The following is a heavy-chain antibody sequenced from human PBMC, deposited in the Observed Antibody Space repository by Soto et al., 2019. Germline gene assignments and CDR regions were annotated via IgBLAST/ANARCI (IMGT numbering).Heavy chain of an antibody. D-gene: IGHD3-3*01. Sequence: QVQLVQSGAEVKKPGSSVKVSCKASGGTFSSYDISWVRQAPGQGLEWMGGIIPIFGTANYAQKFQGRVTITADESTSTAYMELSSLRSEDTAVYYCATRTGRLRSDAFDIWGQGTMVTVSS. V-gene: IGHV1-69*01. CDR1: GGTFSSYD. J-gene: IGHJ3*02. CDR2: IIPIFGTA. CDR3: ATRTGRLRSDAFDI.